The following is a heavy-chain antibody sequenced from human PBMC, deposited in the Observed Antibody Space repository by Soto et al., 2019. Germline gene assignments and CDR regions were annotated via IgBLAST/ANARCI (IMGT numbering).Heavy chain of an antibody. CDR3: VGASGVNPVDY. CDR1: GFTFSSFE. V-gene: IGHV3-48*03. Sequence: PGGSLRLSCATSGFTFSSFEMNWVRQAPGKGLEWVSYISSAGSATFYADSVKGRFTISRDNAKNSLFLQMNSLSAADTALYYCVGASGVNPVDYWGQGTLVTVSS. J-gene: IGHJ4*02. CDR2: ISSAGSAT. D-gene: IGHD3-10*01.